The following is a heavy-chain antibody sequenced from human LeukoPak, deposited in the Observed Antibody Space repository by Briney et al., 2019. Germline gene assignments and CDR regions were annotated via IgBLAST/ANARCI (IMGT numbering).Heavy chain of an antibody. D-gene: IGHD5/OR15-5a*01. CDR3: AKDLARPTSPSVDGLDF. V-gene: IGHV3-9*01. CDR2: SNWRRDFI. Sequence: ALILSCSGSGFNFGDYAIQWDRQAPGNGLEGVCGSNWRRDFITYTDSVRGQFTISRDNANNYVYRQMSSLGPEDTAWYYCAKDLARPTSPSVDGLDFWGQGTVVTVSS. J-gene: IGHJ3*01. CDR1: GFNFGDYA.